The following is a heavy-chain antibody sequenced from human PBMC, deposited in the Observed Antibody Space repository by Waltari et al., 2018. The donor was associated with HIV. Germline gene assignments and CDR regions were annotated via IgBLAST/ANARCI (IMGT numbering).Heavy chain of an antibody. V-gene: IGHV3-53*02. Sequence: EVQLVETGGGLIQPGGSLRLSCAASGFTVSSHYMSWVRQAPGKGLEWVSVIYSGGSTYYADSVKGRFTISRDNSKNTLYLQMNSLRAEDTAVYYCAAYDSSGYPYFDYWGQGTLVTVSS. J-gene: IGHJ4*02. CDR1: GFTVSSHY. D-gene: IGHD3-22*01. CDR2: IYSGGST. CDR3: AAYDSSGYPYFDY.